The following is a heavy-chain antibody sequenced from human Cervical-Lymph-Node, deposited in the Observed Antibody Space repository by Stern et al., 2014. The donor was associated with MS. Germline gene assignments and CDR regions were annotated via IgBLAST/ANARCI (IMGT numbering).Heavy chain of an antibody. D-gene: IGHD3-10*01. CDR1: GGSITSGNYY. CDR2: IYPSGIT. Sequence: QLQLQESGPGLVKPSQTLSLTCTVSGGSITSGNYYWSWVRQPAGKGLEWIGRIYPSGITTYNPSLKSRVTISVDTSENQLSLKLSSVPAADTAVYYCARDGFDLRAFDYWGQGTLVTVSS. V-gene: IGHV4-61*02. CDR3: ARDGFDLRAFDY. J-gene: IGHJ4*02.